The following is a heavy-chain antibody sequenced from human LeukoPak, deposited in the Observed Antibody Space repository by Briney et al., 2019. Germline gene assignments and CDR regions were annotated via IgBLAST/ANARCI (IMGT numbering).Heavy chain of an antibody. J-gene: IGHJ1*01. CDR2: IYYSGST. V-gene: IGHV4-59*01. D-gene: IGHD4-17*01. CDR1: GGSINTYY. Sequence: SETLSLTCTVSGGSINTYYWSWIRQPPGKGLEWIGYIYYSGSTSYNPSLKSRVTISLDMSKNQFSLKLSSVTAADTAVYYCARGPYGDEYLQHWGQGTLVTVSS. CDR3: ARGPYGDEYLQH.